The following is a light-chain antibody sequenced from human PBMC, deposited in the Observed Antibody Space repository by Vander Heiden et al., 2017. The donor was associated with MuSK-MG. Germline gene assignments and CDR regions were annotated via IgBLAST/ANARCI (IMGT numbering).Light chain of an antibody. CDR3: QQAKSFPHT. J-gene: IGKJ4*01. Sequence: DIQMTQSPSSVSASVGDRVTIACRASQDIGDRLVWYQPKPGKAPKLLIYAASTLHSGVSSRFSGRGSGADFILTITSLQSEDFATYFCQQAKSFPHTFAGGTKVELK. CDR2: AAS. CDR1: QDIGDR. V-gene: IGKV1-12*01.